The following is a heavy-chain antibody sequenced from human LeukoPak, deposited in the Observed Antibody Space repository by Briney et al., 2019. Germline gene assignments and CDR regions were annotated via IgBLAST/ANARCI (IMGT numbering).Heavy chain of an antibody. Sequence: SETLSLTCTVSGGSVSSGNSYWSWIRQPPGKGLECIGYIYYSGSTNYNPSLKSRVTISVDTSKNQFSLKLSSVTAADTAVYYCARTLVRAGYSSTWGQGTLVTVSS. CDR3: ARTLVRAGYSST. CDR1: GGSVSSGNSY. CDR2: IYYSGST. D-gene: IGHD6-13*01. V-gene: IGHV4-61*01. J-gene: IGHJ5*02.